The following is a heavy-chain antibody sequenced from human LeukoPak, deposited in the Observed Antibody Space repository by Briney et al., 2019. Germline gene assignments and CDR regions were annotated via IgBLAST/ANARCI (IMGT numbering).Heavy chain of an antibody. Sequence: ASVKVSCKASGYTFTGFYMHWVRQAPGQGLEWMGWINPDSGGTNYAQKFQGRVTVTRDTSISTAYMELSRPTSDDTAVYYCARLNSGYDYFDYWGQGTLVTVSS. CDR1: GYTFTGFY. D-gene: IGHD5-12*01. V-gene: IGHV1-2*02. CDR2: INPDSGGT. J-gene: IGHJ4*02. CDR3: ARLNSGYDYFDY.